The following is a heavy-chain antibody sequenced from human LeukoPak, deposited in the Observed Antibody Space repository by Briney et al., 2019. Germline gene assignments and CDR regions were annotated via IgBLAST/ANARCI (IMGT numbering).Heavy chain of an antibody. CDR3: ARGRYGSGSYLPDY. D-gene: IGHD3-10*01. Sequence: GGSLRLSCAASGFTVSSNYMSWVRQAPGKGLEWVSVIYSGGSTYYADSVKGRFTISRDNSKNTLYLQMNSLRAEDTAVYYCARGRYGSGSYLPDYWGQGTLVTVSS. CDR2: IYSGGST. V-gene: IGHV3-66*01. CDR1: GFTVSSNY. J-gene: IGHJ4*02.